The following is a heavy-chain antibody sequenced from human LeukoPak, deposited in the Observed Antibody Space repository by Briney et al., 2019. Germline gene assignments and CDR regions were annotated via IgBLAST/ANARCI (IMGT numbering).Heavy chain of an antibody. CDR1: GGSISSYY. V-gene: IGHV4-59*08. CDR3: ASGAPDYGGNFRLHRKYYFDY. CDR2: IYHSGST. D-gene: IGHD4-23*01. Sequence: SETLSLTCTVSGGSISSYYWSWIRQPPGKGLEWIGSIYHSGSTYYNPSLKSRVTISVDTSKNQFSLKLSSVTAADTAVYYCASGAPDYGGNFRLHRKYYFDYWGQGTLVTVSS. J-gene: IGHJ4*02.